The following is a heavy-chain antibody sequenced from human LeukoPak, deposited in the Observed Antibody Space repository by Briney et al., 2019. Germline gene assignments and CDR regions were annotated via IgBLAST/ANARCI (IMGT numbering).Heavy chain of an antibody. J-gene: IGHJ4*02. D-gene: IGHD1-26*01. V-gene: IGHV1-69*13. CDR2: IIPIFGTA. CDR3: ARLRTWELRDY. CDR1: GGTFSSYA. Sequence: SVKVSCKASGGTFSSYAISWVRQAPGQGLEWMGGIIPIFGTANYAQKFQGRVTITADESTSTAYMELRSLRSDDTAVYYCARLRTWELRDYWGQGTLVTVSS.